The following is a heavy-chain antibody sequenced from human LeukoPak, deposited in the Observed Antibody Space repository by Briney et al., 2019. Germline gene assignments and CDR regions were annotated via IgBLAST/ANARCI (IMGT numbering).Heavy chain of an antibody. J-gene: IGHJ3*02. D-gene: IGHD2-2*01. Sequence: SVKVSCKASGGTFSSYAISWVRQAPGQGLEWMGGIIPIFGTANYAQKFQGRVTITADESTGTAYMELSSLRSEDTAVYYCARLGCSSTSCYFLHAFDIWGQGTMVTVSS. CDR1: GGTFSSYA. CDR3: ARLGCSSTSCYFLHAFDI. CDR2: IIPIFGTA. V-gene: IGHV1-69*13.